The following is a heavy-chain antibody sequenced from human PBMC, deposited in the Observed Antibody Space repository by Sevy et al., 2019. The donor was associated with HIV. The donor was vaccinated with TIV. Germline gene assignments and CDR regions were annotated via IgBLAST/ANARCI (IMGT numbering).Heavy chain of an antibody. CDR2: IYFTGNT. CDR3: ARDSTTRPRVPDY. V-gene: IGHV4-59*01. J-gene: IGHJ4*02. CDR1: GGSISSYF. Sequence: SETLSLTCSVSGGSISSYFWTWVRQSPGKGLEWIGNIYFTGNTDYSPALKSRVILSLDTSKSQFSLTLKSVTAADTAIYFCARDSTTRPRVPDYWGQGTLVTVSS. D-gene: IGHD1-1*01.